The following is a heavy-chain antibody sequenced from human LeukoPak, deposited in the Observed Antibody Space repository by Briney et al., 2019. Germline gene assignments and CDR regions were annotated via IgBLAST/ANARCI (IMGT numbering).Heavy chain of an antibody. CDR3: ARGRYGSGSQAWFDP. CDR1: GFTFSNYG. J-gene: IGHJ5*02. D-gene: IGHD3-10*01. Sequence: PGGSLRLSCSASGFTFSNYGMHWVRQAPGKGLEWVAVIWYDGSNKHYADSVKGRFTISRDNSKNTLYLQMNSLRAEDTAVYYCARGRYGSGSQAWFDPWGQGTLITVSS. V-gene: IGHV3-33*01. CDR2: IWYDGSNK.